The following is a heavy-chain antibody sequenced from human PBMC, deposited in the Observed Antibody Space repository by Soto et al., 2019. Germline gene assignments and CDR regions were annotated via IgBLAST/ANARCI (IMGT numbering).Heavy chain of an antibody. J-gene: IGHJ4*02. CDR1: GYTFSSYY. Sequence: ASVKVSCKASGYTFSSYYMHWVRQAPGQGLEWMGIINPSGGSTSYAQKFQGRVTMTRDTSTSTVYMELSSLRSEDTAVYYCARTLGDSSGPESNFDYWGQGTLVTVSS. D-gene: IGHD6-19*01. V-gene: IGHV1-46*01. CDR2: INPSGGST. CDR3: ARTLGDSSGPESNFDY.